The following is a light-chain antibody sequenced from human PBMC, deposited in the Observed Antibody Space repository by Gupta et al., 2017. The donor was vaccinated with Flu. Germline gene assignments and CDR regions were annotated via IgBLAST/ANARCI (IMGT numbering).Light chain of an antibody. CDR2: STN. CDR1: SGSVSTSYY. CDR3: VLYMGSGMV. Sequence: QTVATQEQSSSMSTGGPVTPTSVLRSGSVSTSYYPSWYQQTPGQRPRTLSYSTNTRSSGVSDRFSGSILVNKAALTVTVAHADDESDYYCVLYMGSGMVFGGGTKLTVL. V-gene: IGLV8-61*01. J-gene: IGLJ2*01.